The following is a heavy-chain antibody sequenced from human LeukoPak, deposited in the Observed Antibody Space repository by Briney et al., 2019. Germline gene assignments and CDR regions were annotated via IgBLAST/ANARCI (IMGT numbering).Heavy chain of an antibody. D-gene: IGHD3-3*01. CDR2: IYPGDSDT. V-gene: IGHV5-51*01. Sequence: GESLKISCKGSGYSFTSYWIGWVRQMPGKGLEWMGIIYPGDSDTRYSPSFQGQVTISADKSISTAYLQWSSLKASDTAMYCCASGGSSGFWSGYPYYFDYWGQGTLVTVSS. CDR1: GYSFTSYW. J-gene: IGHJ4*02. CDR3: ASGGSSGFWSGYPYYFDY.